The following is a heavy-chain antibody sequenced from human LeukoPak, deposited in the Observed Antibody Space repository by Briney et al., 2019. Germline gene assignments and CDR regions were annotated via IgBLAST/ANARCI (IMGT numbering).Heavy chain of an antibody. D-gene: IGHD2/OR15-2a*01. CDR3: AREEDSTTIRSSYGMDV. V-gene: IGHV3-21*01. CDR1: GFTFSPYT. J-gene: IGHJ6*02. Sequence: GGSLRLSCAGSGFTFSPYTMNWVRQAPGRGLEWVSCISKGGTYIYYADSVRGRFTISRDNAKNSLYLQMNSLRAEDTAVYYCAREEDSTTIRSSYGMDVWGQGTTVTVSS. CDR2: ISKGGTYI.